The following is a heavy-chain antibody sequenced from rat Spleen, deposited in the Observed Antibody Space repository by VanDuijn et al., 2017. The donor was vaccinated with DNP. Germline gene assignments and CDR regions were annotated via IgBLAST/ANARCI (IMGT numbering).Heavy chain of an antibody. CDR1: EFTFSKSD. CDR2: INTSGSRT. D-gene: IGHD1-10*01. J-gene: IGHJ3*01. Sequence: EVQLVESGGGLVQPGRSLKLSCTASEFTFSKSDVAWVRQAPTKGLEWVASINTSGSRTYHRDSVKGRFTVSRDNAKSTLYLQMDSLRSEDTATYYCASLNNYNWFAYWGQGTLVTVSS. V-gene: IGHV5-25*01. CDR3: ASLNNYNWFAY.